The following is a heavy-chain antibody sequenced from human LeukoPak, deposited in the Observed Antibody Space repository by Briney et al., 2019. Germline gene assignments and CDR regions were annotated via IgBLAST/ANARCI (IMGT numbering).Heavy chain of an antibody. CDR3: AKDRRSSALGY. J-gene: IGHJ4*02. Sequence: AGGSLRLSCAASGFTFSSYAMHWVRQAPGKGLEWVAVISYDGSNKYYADSVKGRFTISRDNSKNTLYLQMNSLRAEDTAVYYCAKDRRSSALGYWGQGTLVTVSS. V-gene: IGHV3-30*04. CDR2: ISYDGSNK. CDR1: GFTFSSYA. D-gene: IGHD6-19*01.